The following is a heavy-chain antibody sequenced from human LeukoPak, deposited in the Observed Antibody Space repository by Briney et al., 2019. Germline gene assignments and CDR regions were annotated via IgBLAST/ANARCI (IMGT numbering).Heavy chain of an antibody. CDR1: GFTFGRDW. CDR3: AKWDFFGDYFTFDP. Sequence: PGGSLRLSCEASGFTFGRDWMSWVRQAPGKGLEWVATIKFDESETYYVDSVKGRFAVSRDNGQNSLFLQMSSLRVEDTALYFCAKWDFFGDYFTFDPRGQGVLVIVS. D-gene: IGHD2/OR15-2a*01. V-gene: IGHV3-7*01. CDR2: IKFDESET. J-gene: IGHJ5*02.